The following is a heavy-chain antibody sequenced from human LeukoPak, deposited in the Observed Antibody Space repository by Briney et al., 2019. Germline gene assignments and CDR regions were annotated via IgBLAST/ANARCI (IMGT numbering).Heavy chain of an antibody. V-gene: IGHV3-23*01. CDR2: ISVDGETA. CDR1: GFSVSNSG. CDR3: ARGYLSGWYPH. Sequence: GRSLRLSCAVSGFSVSNSGMSWVRQAPGHGLEWFSAISVDGETAYYADSVKGRFIISRDKSKNTLYLQLSSLRDEDTAVYYCARGYLSGWYPHWGQGSLVSVSS. D-gene: IGHD6-19*01. J-gene: IGHJ4*02.